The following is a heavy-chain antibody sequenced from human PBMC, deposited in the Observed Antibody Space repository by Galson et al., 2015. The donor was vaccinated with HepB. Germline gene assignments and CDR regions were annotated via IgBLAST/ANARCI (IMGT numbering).Heavy chain of an antibody. CDR1: GFTFTSYT. V-gene: IGHV3-21*01. CDR3: ARDEGNYGSGSDPYYHYYGMDV. CDR2: ISSGSTYL. Sequence: SLRLSCAASGFTFTSYTMSWVRQAPGKGLEWVSSISSGSTYLHYADSVKGRLSIFRDNAKNSLYLEMNSLRAEDTAVYYCARDEGNYGSGSDPYYHYYGMDVWGQGTTVTVS. D-gene: IGHD3-10*01. J-gene: IGHJ6*01.